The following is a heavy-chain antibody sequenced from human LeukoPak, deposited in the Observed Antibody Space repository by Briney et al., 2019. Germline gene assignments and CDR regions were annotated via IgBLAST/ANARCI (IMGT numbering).Heavy chain of an antibody. CDR2: IRYDGSNK. J-gene: IGHJ6*03. CDR1: GFTFSSYG. Sequence: GGSLRLSCAASGFTFSSYGMHWVRQAPGKGLEWVAFIRYDGSNKYYADSVKGRFTISRDNSKNTLYLQMNSLRAEDTAVYYCARVKSGYSYGPHYYYYYYMDVWGKGTTVTVSS. V-gene: IGHV3-30*02. D-gene: IGHD5-18*01. CDR3: ARVKSGYSYGPHYYYYYYMDV.